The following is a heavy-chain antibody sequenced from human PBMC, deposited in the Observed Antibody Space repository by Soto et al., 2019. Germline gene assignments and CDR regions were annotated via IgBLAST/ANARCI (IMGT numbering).Heavy chain of an antibody. CDR1: GFTFDDYA. CDR3: AKDISPNIVATAGYFDY. CDR2: ISWNSGSI. J-gene: IGHJ4*02. Sequence: EVQLVESGGGLVQPGRSLRLSCAASGFTFDDYAMHWVRQAPGKGLEWVSGISWNSGSIGYADSVKGRFTISRDNAKNSVYLQMNSLRDEDTALYYCAKDISPNIVATAGYFDYWGQGTLVTVSS. V-gene: IGHV3-9*01. D-gene: IGHD5-12*01.